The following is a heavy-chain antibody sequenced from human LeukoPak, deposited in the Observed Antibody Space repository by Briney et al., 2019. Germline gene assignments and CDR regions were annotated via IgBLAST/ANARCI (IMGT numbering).Heavy chain of an antibody. D-gene: IGHD2-21*02. J-gene: IGHJ4*02. V-gene: IGHV3-15*01. CDR3: TTISGVRSCGGDCYVLPPPVDY. CDR1: GFTFSNAW. CDR2: IKSKTDGGTT. Sequence: GGSLRLSCAASGFTFSNAWMSWVRQAPGKGLEWVGRIKSKTDGGTTDYAAPVKGRFTISRDDSKNTLYLQMNSLKTEDTAVYYCTTISGVRSCGGDCYVLPPPVDYWGQGTLVTVSS.